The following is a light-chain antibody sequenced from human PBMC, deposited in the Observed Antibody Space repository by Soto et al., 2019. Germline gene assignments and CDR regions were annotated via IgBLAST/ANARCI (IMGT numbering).Light chain of an antibody. V-gene: IGKV3-11*01. CDR1: QSVSSY. Sequence: EIVLTQSPATLSLSPGERATLSCRASQSVSSYLAWFQQKPGQAPRLLIYDASNRATGIPARFSGSGSGTDFTLTISSLEPEDFAVYYFQQRNNWPLPFGQGTRLEMK. J-gene: IGKJ5*01. CDR3: QQRNNWPLP. CDR2: DAS.